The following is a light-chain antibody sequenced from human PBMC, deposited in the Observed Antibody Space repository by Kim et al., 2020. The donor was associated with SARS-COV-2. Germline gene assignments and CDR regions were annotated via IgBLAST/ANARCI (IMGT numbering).Light chain of an antibody. CDR3: QSYDSSNLV. V-gene: IGLV6-57*01. CDR2: EDN. J-gene: IGLJ3*02. CDR1: SGSIASNY. Sequence: GKTVTISCTRSSGSIASNYVQWYQQRPGSSPPTVIYEDNERPSGAPDRFSGSIDSSSNSASLTISGLKTEDEADYYCQSYDSSNLVFGGGTQLTVL.